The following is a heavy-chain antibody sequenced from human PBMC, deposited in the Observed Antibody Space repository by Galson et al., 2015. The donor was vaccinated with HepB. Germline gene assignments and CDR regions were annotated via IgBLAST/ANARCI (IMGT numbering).Heavy chain of an antibody. CDR2: IIPIFGTA. CDR1: GGTFSSYA. D-gene: IGHD2-2*01. Sequence: SVKVSCKASGGTFSSYAISWVRQAPGQGLEWMGGIIPIFGTANYAQKFQGRVTITADESTSTAYMELSSLRSEDTAVYYCARTVGVPAARPAYYYYYMDVWGKGTTVTVSS. V-gene: IGHV1-69*13. CDR3: ARTVGVPAARPAYYYYYMDV. J-gene: IGHJ6*03.